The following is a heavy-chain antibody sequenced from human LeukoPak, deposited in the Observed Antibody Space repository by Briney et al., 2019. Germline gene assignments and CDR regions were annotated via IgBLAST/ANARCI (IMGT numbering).Heavy chain of an antibody. CDR3: ARALTTEIDAFDI. D-gene: IGHD4-17*01. J-gene: IGHJ3*02. V-gene: IGHV4-61*02. CDR2: IYTSGST. Sequence: PSETLSLTCTVSGGSISSGSYYWSWIRQPAGKGLEWIGRIYTSGSTNYNPSLKSRVTMSVDTSKNQFSLKLSSVTAADTAVYYCARALTTEIDAFDIWGQGTMVTVSS. CDR1: GGSISSGSYY.